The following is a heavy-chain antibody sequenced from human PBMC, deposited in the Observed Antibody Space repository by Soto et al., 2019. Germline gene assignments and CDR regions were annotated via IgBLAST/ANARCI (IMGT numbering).Heavy chain of an antibody. CDR3: ARRWGPVFDY. J-gene: IGHJ4*02. V-gene: IGHV4-30-4*01. D-gene: IGHD3-16*01. CDR1: GGSISSGDYY. Sequence: SETLSLTCAVSGGSISSGDYYWSWIRQPPGKGLEWIGYIYYSGSTYYNPSLKSRVTISVDTSKNQFSLKLSSVTAADTAVYYCARRWGPVFDYWGQGTLVTVSS. CDR2: IYYSGST.